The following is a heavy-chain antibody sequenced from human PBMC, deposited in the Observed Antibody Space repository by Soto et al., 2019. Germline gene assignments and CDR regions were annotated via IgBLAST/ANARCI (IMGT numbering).Heavy chain of an antibody. V-gene: IGHV4-31*03. J-gene: IGHJ3*02. Sequence: SXTRSLTCTVSVGSIRSGGYYWSWIRQHPGKGLEWIGYIYYSGSTYYNPSLQSRVTISVDTSKNQFSLKLSSVTAADTAVYYCARDVATVVTPDAFDTWGQGKMVTVS. CDR2: IYYSGST. CDR3: ARDVATVVTPDAFDT. D-gene: IGHD4-17*01. CDR1: VGSIRSGGYY.